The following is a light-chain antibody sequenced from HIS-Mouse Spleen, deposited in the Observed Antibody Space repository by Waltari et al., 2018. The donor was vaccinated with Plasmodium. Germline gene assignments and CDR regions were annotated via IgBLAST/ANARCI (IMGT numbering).Light chain of an antibody. CDR1: SSDVGGYNS. V-gene: IGLV2-8*01. J-gene: IGLJ2*01. CDR2: EVS. Sequence: QSALTQPPSASGSPGQSVTISCTGTSSDVGGYNSVSCYQQHPGKAPKLMIYEVSKRPSGVPDRFSGSKSGNTASLTVSGLQAEDEADYYCSSYAGSNNLLFGGGTKLTVL. CDR3: SSYAGSNNLL.